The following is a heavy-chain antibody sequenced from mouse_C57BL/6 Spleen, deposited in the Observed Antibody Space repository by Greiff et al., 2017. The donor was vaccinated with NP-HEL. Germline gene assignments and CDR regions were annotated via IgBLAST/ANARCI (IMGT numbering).Heavy chain of an antibody. D-gene: IGHD2-4*01. CDR1: GFSLTSYG. J-gene: IGHJ4*01. CDR2: IWGDGST. Sequence: VQLQQSGPGLVAPSQSLSITCTVSGFSLTSYGVSWVRQPPGKGMVWRGVIWGDGSTNYHSALISRLSISKDNSKSQVFLKLNSLQTDDTATYYCAKKGYDYDGGDYAMDYWGQGTSVTVSS. CDR3: AKKGYDYDGGDYAMDY. V-gene: IGHV2-3*01.